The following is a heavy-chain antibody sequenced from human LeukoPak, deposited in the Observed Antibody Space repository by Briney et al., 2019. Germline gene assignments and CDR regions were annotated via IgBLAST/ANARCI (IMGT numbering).Heavy chain of an antibody. CDR2: VYYSGST. V-gene: IGHV4-59*01. CDR3: ARVVYGSGSPDF. Sequence: TSAETLSLTCSVSGGSISGFYWGWVRQPPGKGLEWIGYVYYSGSTNYNPSLKSRVTISVDTSKNQFSLKLSSVTAADTAVYYCARVVYGSGSPDFWGQGTLVTVSS. J-gene: IGHJ4*02. CDR1: GGSISGFY. D-gene: IGHD3-10*01.